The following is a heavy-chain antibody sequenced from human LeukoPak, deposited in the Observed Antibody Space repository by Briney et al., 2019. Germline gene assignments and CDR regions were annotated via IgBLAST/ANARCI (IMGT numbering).Heavy chain of an antibody. D-gene: IGHD4-23*01. CDR2: THYSGNT. Sequence: SETLSLTCTVSGGSISSSYWSWIRQPPGKGLEWIGYTHYSGNTNYNASLKSRVTISVDISKNQFSLKLNSVTAADTAVYYCARQGPLTTAVTTRTNPFDYWGQGTLVTVSS. V-gene: IGHV4-59*08. J-gene: IGHJ4*02. CDR3: ARQGPLTTAVTTRTNPFDY. CDR1: GGSISSSY.